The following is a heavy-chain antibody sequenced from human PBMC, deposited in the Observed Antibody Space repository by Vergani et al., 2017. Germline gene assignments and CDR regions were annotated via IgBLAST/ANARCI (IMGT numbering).Heavy chain of an antibody. CDR1: GFTFSSYS. D-gene: IGHD2-8*01. J-gene: IGHJ2*01. CDR3: ARDGGFDIVLMVYDDEWYFDL. CDR2: ISSSSSYI. V-gene: IGHV3-21*01. Sequence: EVQLVESGGGLVKPGGSLRLSCAASGFTFSSYSMNWVRQAPGKGLEWVSSISSSSSYIYYADSVKGRFTISRDNAKNSLYLQMNSLRAEDTAVYYCARDGGFDIVLMVYDDEWYFDLWGRGTLVTVSS.